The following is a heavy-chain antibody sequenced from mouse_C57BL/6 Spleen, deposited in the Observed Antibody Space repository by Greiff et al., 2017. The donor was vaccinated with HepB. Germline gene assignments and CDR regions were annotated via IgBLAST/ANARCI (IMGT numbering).Heavy chain of an antibody. CDR1: GYTFTDYE. V-gene: IGHV1-15*01. Sequence: VQLQQSGAELVRPGASVTLSCKASGYTFTDYEMHWVKQTPVHGLEWIGAIDPETGGTAYNQKFKGKAILTADKSSSTAYMELRSLTSEDSAVYYCTIDDGYSDYVDYWGQSTTLTVSS. D-gene: IGHD2-3*01. CDR2: IDPETGGT. J-gene: IGHJ2*01. CDR3: TIDDGYSDYVDY.